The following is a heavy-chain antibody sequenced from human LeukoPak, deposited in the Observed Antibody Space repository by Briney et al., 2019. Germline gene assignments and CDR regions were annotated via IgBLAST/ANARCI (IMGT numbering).Heavy chain of an antibody. D-gene: IGHD2-8*01. V-gene: IGHV3-53*01. Sequence: GGTLTLSCAASGFTVSSNYMSWVRQAPGKGLEWVSVSYSGGSTYYADSLKGRFIISRDNSKNTLYLQMHSLRAEDTAVYYCARGGRPYCINGVCYSSGPWGFDYWGQGTLVTVSS. CDR1: GFTVSSNY. J-gene: IGHJ4*02. CDR2: SYSGGST. CDR3: ARGGRPYCINGVCYSSGPWGFDY.